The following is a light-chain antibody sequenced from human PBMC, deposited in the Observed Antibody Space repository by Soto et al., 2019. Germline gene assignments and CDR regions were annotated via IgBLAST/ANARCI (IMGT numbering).Light chain of an antibody. CDR1: SSAVGSYNL. J-gene: IGLJ1*01. V-gene: IGLV2-23*01. Sequence: QSVLPQPTSVSGSPGQSITISCTGTSSAVGSYNLVSWYQQHPGKAPKLVIYEGSKRPSGVSNRFSGSKSGNTASLTISGLQAEDEADYYCCSYAGSSTFYVFGTGTKVTVL. CDR3: CSYAGSSTFYV. CDR2: EGS.